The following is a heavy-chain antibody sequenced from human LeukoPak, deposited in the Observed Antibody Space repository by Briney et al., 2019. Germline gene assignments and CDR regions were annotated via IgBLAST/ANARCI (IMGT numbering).Heavy chain of an antibody. D-gene: IGHD2-15*01. CDR2: ISAYNGNT. V-gene: IGHV1-18*01. J-gene: IGHJ5*02. CDR3: ARAGLGYRSGGSCRLNWFDP. Sequence: ASVKVSCKASGYTFTSYGISWVRQAPGQGLEWMGWISAYNGNTNYAQKLQGRVTMTTDTSTSTAYMELRSLRSDDTAVYYCARAGLGYRSGGSCRLNWFDPWGQGTLVTVSS. CDR1: GYTFTSYG.